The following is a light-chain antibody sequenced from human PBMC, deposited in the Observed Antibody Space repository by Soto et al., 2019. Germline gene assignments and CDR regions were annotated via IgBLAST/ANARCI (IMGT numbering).Light chain of an antibody. J-gene: IGKJ4*01. CDR2: GAS. CDR1: QSVGSNY. V-gene: IGKV3-20*01. CDR3: HHFDSSPT. Sequence: EIVLPQSPDTLSLSPGERATLSCRASQSVGSNYLAWYQQKPGQAPRLLIYGASNRATGIPARFGGSGSGTDFTLTISRLEPEDFAVYHCHHFDSSPTFGGGTKVESK.